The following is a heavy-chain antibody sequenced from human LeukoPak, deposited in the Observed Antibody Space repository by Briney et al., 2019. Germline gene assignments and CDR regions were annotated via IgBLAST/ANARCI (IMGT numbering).Heavy chain of an antibody. CDR2: IYTSGST. Sequence: SQTLSLTCTVSGGSISSYYWSWIRQPAGKGLEWIGRIYTSGSTNYNPSLKSRVTMSVDTSKNQFSLKLSSVTAADTAVYYCARGGCSSTSCYTNHYYYYYMDVWGKGTTVTVSS. CDR1: GGSISSYY. D-gene: IGHD2-2*02. J-gene: IGHJ6*03. V-gene: IGHV4-4*07. CDR3: ARGGCSSTSCYTNHYYYYYMDV.